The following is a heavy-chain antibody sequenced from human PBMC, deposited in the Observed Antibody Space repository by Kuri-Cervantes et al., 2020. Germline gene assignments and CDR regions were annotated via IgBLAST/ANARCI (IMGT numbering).Heavy chain of an antibody. Sequence: GGSLRLSCAASGFTFSRYAMSWVRQAPEKGLEWVSVISGSAGSTYYADSVKGRFTISRENAKNSLYLQMNSLRAGDTAVYYCARATAGWFDPWGQGTLVTVSS. CDR1: GFTFSRYA. J-gene: IGHJ5*02. CDR3: ARATAGWFDP. CDR2: ISGSAGST. V-gene: IGHV3-23*01. D-gene: IGHD3-10*01.